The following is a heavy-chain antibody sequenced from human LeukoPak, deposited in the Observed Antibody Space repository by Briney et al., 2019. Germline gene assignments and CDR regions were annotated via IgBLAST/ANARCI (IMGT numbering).Heavy chain of an antibody. CDR1: GLTLSGYW. Sequence: GGSLRLSCAASGLTLSGYWMHWVRQAPGKGLVWVSRINGDASSTSYADSVKGRFTISRDNAKNTLYLQMNSLRAEDTAVYYCARRRYYYDSSGYWRGYGMDVWGQGTTVTISS. CDR3: ARRRYYYDSSGYWRGYGMDV. D-gene: IGHD3-22*01. V-gene: IGHV3-74*01. J-gene: IGHJ6*02. CDR2: INGDASST.